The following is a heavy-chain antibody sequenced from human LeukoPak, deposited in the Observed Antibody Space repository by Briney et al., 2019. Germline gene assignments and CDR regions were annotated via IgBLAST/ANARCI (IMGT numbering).Heavy chain of an antibody. D-gene: IGHD6-13*01. J-gene: IGHJ5*02. CDR1: GDSISTSSYY. V-gene: IGHV4-61*05. CDR2: IYYSGST. Sequence: SETLSLTCTVSGDSISTSSYYWSWIRQPPGKGLEWIGYIYYSGSTNYNPSLKSRVTISVDTSKNQFSLKLSSVTAADTAVYYCARHRGTGYIFWFDPWGQGTLVTVSS. CDR3: ARHRGTGYIFWFDP.